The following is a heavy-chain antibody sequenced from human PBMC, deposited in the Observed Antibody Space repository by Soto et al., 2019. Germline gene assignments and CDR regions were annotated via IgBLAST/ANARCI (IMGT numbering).Heavy chain of an antibody. Sequence: EVQLVESGGGLVQPGGSLRLSCAASGFTFSNYWMSWVRQAPGKGLEWVANIKQDGSERNYVDSVKGRFTISRDNAKNSLYVQMNSLRGGDPAGYYCAKAGSENCHWGQGTLVTVSS. CDR3: AKAGSENCH. J-gene: IGHJ4*02. D-gene: IGHD2-21*01. CDR1: GFTFSNYW. V-gene: IGHV3-7*05. CDR2: IKQDGSER.